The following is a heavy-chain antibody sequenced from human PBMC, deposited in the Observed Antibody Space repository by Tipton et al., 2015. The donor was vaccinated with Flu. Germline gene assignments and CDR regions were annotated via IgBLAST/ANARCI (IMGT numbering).Heavy chain of an antibody. CDR3: ARAGRTYYDILTGYYSPYYFDY. D-gene: IGHD3-9*01. V-gene: IGHV4-61*02. CDR1: GGSISSGSYY. CDR2: IYTSGST. Sequence: TLSLTCTVSGGSISSGSYYWSWIRQPAGKGLEWIGRIYTSGSTNYNPSLKSRVTISVDTSKNQFSLKLSSVTAADTAVYYCARAGRTYYDILTGYYSPYYFDYCGQGTLVTVSS. J-gene: IGHJ4*02.